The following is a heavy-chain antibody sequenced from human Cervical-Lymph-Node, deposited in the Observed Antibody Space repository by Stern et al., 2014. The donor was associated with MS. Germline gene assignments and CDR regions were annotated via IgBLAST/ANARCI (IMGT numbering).Heavy chain of an antibody. CDR1: GLPFSSYA. CDR3: ATHSGQVVPAAMAFEY. D-gene: IGHD2-2*01. V-gene: IGHV3-30*03. Sequence: VQLVESGGGVVQPGRSLRLSCTASGLPFSSYAMHWVRQTPGKGLEWVAGTSVDEGRSYYLNAVEGRFTISRDNAQNTVYLQMNGLRAEDTAVYYCATHSGQVVPAAMAFEYWGQGTMVTVAS. CDR2: TSVDEGRS. J-gene: IGHJ4*02.